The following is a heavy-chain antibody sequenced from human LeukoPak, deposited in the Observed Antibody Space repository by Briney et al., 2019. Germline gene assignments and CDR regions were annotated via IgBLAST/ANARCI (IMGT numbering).Heavy chain of an antibody. CDR2: INHTGST. CDR3: ARDSPGDYSYYYGMDV. V-gene: IGHV4-39*07. J-gene: IGHJ6*02. CDR1: GGSISSSSYY. D-gene: IGHD4-17*01. Sequence: SGTLSLTCTVSGGSISSSSYYWSWIRQPPGKGLEWIGEINHTGSTNYNPSLKSRVTMSVDTSRNQFSLKLSSVTAADTAVYYCARDSPGDYSYYYGMDVWGQGTTVTVSS.